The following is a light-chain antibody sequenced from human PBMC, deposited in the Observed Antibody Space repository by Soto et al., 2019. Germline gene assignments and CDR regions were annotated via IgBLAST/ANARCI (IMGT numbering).Light chain of an antibody. CDR2: DAS. V-gene: IGKV3-11*01. J-gene: IGKJ1*01. CDR3: QQRSDWPLT. Sequence: EIVLTQSPATLSLSPGERATLSCRASQSVSSYFAWYQQRPGQAPRLLIYDASNRATGIPARFSGSGSGTDFILTISSLEPEDFAVYYCQQRSDWPLTFGQGTKVDIK. CDR1: QSVSSY.